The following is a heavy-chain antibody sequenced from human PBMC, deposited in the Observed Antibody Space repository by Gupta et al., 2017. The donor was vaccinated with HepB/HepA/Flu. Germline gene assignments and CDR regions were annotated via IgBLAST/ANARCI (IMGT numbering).Heavy chain of an antibody. D-gene: IGHD3-10*01. CDR2: IYSGGST. Sequence: EVQLVESGGGLVQPGGSLRLSCAASGFTVSSNYMSWVRQAPGKGLEWVSVIYSGGSTYYADSGKGRFTISRDNSKNTRYLQMNSLGAEETAVYYCAREILLRGPRMVWFDPRGQGTLVTVSS. CDR3: AREILLRGPRMVWFDP. CDR1: GFTVSSNY. V-gene: IGHV3-66*01. J-gene: IGHJ5*02.